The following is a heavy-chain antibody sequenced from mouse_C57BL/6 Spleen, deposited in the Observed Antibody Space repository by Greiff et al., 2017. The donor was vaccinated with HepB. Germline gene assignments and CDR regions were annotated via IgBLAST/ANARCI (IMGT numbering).Heavy chain of an antibody. CDR3: AREGGGGYWYFDV. CDR2: IWTGGGT. V-gene: IGHV2-9-1*01. J-gene: IGHJ1*03. CDR1: GFSFTSYA. Sequence: VKLVESGPGLVAPSQSLSITCTVSGFSFTSYAISWVRQPPGKGLEWLGVIWTGGGTNYNSALKSRLSISKDNAKSQVFLNRNSLKTDNKARYNCAREGGGGYWYFDVWGTGTTVTVSS.